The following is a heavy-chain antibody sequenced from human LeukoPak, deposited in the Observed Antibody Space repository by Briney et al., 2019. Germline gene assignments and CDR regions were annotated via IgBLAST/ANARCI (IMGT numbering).Heavy chain of an antibody. CDR2: ISSSSSYI. D-gene: IGHD3-10*01. Sequence: KSGGSLRLSCAASGFTFSSYSMNWVRQAPGKGLEWVSSISSSSSYIYYADSVKGRFTISRDNSKKTLYLQLSRLRAEDTAVYYCAKDPGVARFGELWNYLDPWGQGTLVTVSS. CDR1: GFTFSSYS. CDR3: AKDPGVARFGELWNYLDP. J-gene: IGHJ5*02. V-gene: IGHV3-21*04.